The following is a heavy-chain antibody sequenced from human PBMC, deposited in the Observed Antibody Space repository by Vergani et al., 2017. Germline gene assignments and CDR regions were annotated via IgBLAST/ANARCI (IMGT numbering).Heavy chain of an antibody. CDR1: GFTFIMHA. V-gene: IGHV3-23*01. Sequence: EVQLLESGGDLVQPGGSLRLSCAASGFTFIMHAMSWVRQAPGKGLEWVSTLSASDRREHYADSVKGRFTISRDNSKNTLFLHMNSLRPEDTAVYYCAKVGRSEVAGTFGAFDIWVQGTIVTVSS. CDR2: LSASDRRE. J-gene: IGHJ3*02. D-gene: IGHD6-19*01. CDR3: AKVGRSEVAGTFGAFDI.